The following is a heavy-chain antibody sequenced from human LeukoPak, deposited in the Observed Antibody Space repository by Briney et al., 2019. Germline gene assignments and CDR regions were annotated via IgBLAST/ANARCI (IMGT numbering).Heavy chain of an antibody. CDR3: ARVRSGAPDAFDC. CDR2: IKQDGSEK. Sequence: GGSLRLSCAASGFTFSSYWMSWVRQAPGKGLEWVANIKQDGSEKFYVDSVKGRFTTSRASTNHSPYLHMNSLVAEQTAWYYVARVRSGAPDAFDCWGQGTMVAVSS. V-gene: IGHV3-7*01. J-gene: IGHJ3*01. CDR1: GFTFSSYW.